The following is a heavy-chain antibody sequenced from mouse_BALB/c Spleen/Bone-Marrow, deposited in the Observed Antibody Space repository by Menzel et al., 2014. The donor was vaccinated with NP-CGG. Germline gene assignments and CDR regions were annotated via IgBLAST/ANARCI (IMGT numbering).Heavy chain of an antibody. CDR1: GLTFTDYY. V-gene: IGHV7-3*02. Sequence: EVQGVESGGGLVQPGGSLRLSCATSGLTFTDYYMSWVRQPPGKALEWLGFIRNKANGYTTDYSASVKGRFTISRDNSQSILYLQMNTLRAEDSATYYCARDMCDGLRWYFDVWGAGTTVTVSS. D-gene: IGHD2-3*01. J-gene: IGHJ1*01. CDR3: ARDMCDGLRWYFDV. CDR2: IRNKANGYTT.